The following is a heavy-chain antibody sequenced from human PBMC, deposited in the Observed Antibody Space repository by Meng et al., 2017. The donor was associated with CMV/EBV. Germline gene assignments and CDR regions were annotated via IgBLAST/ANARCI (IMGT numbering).Heavy chain of an antibody. CDR1: GGSFSGYY. V-gene: IGHV4-34*01. Sequence: SETLSLTCAVYGGSFSGYYWSWIRQPPGKGLEWIGEINHSGSTNYNPSLKSRVTISVDTSKNQFSLKLSSVTAADTAVYYCAGIQLPPQYYYYYGMDVWGQGTTVTVSS. CDR3: AGIQLPPQYYYYYGMDV. D-gene: IGHD5-18*01. CDR2: INHSGST. J-gene: IGHJ6*02.